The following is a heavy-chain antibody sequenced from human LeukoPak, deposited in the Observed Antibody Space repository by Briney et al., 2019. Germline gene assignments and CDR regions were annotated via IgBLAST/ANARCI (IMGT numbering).Heavy chain of an antibody. CDR2: IRVSDGAR. J-gene: IGHJ3*02. Sequence: LSLTCSVSGGFNTHYYWSWIRQPPGKGLEWVSSIRVSDGARFYADSVKGRFTMSRDNPKNTLFLQMNSLRPEDTAVYYCAKEPRWELLHSFDIWGQGTTVTVSS. V-gene: IGHV3-11*01. CDR1: GGFNTHYY. D-gene: IGHD1-26*01. CDR3: AKEPRWELLHSFDI.